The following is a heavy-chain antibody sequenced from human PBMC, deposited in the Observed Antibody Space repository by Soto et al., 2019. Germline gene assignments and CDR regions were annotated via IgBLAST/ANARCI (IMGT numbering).Heavy chain of an antibody. D-gene: IGHD6-19*01. V-gene: IGHV3-21*01. CDR1: GFTFSSYS. CDR3: ARATVAGTHYYYGMAV. Sequence: GGSLRLSCSASGFTFSSYSMNWVRQAPGKGLEWVSSISSSNNYIYYADSLKGRFTISRDNAKNSLYLQMNSLRAEDTAVYYCARATVAGTHYYYGMAVWGQGTTVTVSS. CDR2: ISSSNNYI. J-gene: IGHJ6*02.